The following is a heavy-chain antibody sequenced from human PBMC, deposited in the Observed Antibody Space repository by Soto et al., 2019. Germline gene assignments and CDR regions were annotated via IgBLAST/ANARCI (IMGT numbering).Heavy chain of an antibody. CDR2: ISAYNGNT. J-gene: IGHJ6*02. V-gene: IGHV1-18*01. CDR1: GYTFTSYG. D-gene: IGHD6-19*01. Sequence: QVQLVQSGAEVKKPGASVKVSCKASGYTFTSYGIIWVRQAPGQGLEWMGWISAYNGNTNYAQKLQGRVTMTTDTSTSTAYMELRSLRSDDTAVYYCARDRTLAVAGTRYYYGMDVWGQGTTVTVSS. CDR3: ARDRTLAVAGTRYYYGMDV.